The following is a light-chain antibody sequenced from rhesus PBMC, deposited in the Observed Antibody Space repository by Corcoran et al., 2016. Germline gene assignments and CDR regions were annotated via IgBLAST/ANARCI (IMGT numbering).Light chain of an antibody. CDR3: QQHDNSPYS. Sequence: DIQMTQSPSSLSASVGDRVTITCRASQGISNWLAWYQQKPGKAPKLLIYRATNLETGVPSRFSGSGPGTALTLPISSLQPEDIATYYVQQHDNSPYSFGQGTKVEIK. V-gene: IGKV1-69*01. CDR1: QGISNW. CDR2: RAT. J-gene: IGKJ2*01.